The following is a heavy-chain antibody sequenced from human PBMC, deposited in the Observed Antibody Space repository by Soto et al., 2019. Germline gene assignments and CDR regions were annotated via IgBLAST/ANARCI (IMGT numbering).Heavy chain of an antibody. D-gene: IGHD2-21*02. J-gene: IGHJ4*02. CDR2: INAGNGNT. CDR3: ARSIVVVTALDY. Sequence: ASVTGACKSSGYTYTSDAGHWVRQAPGQRLEWMGWINAGNGNTKYSQKFQGRVTITRDTSASTAYMELSSLRSEDTAVYYCARSIVVVTALDYWGQGTPVTVSS. CDR1: GYTYTSDA. V-gene: IGHV1-3*01.